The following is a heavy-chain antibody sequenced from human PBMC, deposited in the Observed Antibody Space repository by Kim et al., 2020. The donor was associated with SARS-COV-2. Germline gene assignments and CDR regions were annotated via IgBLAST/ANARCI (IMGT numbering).Heavy chain of an antibody. Sequence: SQTLSLTCAISGDSVSSNSATRNWIRQSPSRGLEWLGRTYYRSKWSNDYAVSVKSRITIDPDTSKNQFSLQLNSVTPEDTAVYYCAKGKSRPFDIWGQGTMVTVSS. CDR1: GDSVSSNSAT. CDR3: AKGKSRPFDI. CDR2: TYYRSKWSN. V-gene: IGHV6-1*01. J-gene: IGHJ3*02.